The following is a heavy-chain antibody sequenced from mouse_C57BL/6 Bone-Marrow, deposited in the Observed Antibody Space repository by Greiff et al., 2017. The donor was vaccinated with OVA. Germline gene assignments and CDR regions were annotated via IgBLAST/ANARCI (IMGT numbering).Heavy chain of an antibody. D-gene: IGHD3-2*02. CDR1: GYTFTSYW. J-gene: IGHJ3*01. CDR2: INPSSGYT. CDR3: AREFPYSSGYGAWFAY. V-gene: IGHV1-7*01. Sequence: QVQLKESGAELAKPGASVKLSCKASGYTFTSYWMHWVKQRPGQGLEWIGYINPSSGYTKYNQKFKDKATLTADKSSSTAYMQLSSLTYEDSAVYYCAREFPYSSGYGAWFAYWGQGTLVTVSA.